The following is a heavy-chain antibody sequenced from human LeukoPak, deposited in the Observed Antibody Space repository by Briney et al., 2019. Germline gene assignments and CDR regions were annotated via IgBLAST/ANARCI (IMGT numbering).Heavy chain of an antibody. CDR2: IKRDESEQ. J-gene: IGHJ4*02. V-gene: IGHV3-7*01. Sequence: GGSLRLSCAASGFTFSNYWMSWVRQAPGKGLEWVADIKRDESEQHYVDSVKGRFTISRDNAKNSLYLQMNSLRAADTAVYYCALNMVGGQIFDFWGQGTLVTVSS. CDR1: GFTFSNYW. D-gene: IGHD3-10*01. CDR3: ALNMVGGQIFDF.